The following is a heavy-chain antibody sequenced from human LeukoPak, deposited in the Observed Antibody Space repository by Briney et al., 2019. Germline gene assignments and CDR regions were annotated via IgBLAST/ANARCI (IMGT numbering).Heavy chain of an antibody. CDR3: AREVLRGVTHSPLDV. D-gene: IGHD1-14*01. Sequence: SETLSLTCTVSGGSISSYYWSWIRQPPGKGLEWIGSIYHSGSTYYNPSLKSRVTISVDTSKNQFSLKLSSVTAADTAVYYCAREVLRGVTHSPLDVWGQGTTVTVSS. V-gene: IGHV4-38-2*02. CDR1: GGSISSYY. CDR2: IYHSGST. J-gene: IGHJ6*02.